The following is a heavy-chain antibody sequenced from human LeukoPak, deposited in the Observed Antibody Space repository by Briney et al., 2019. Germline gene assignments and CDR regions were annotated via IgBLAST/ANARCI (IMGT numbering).Heavy chain of an antibody. CDR3: ARDDVAAAGSGFDP. CDR1: GFTFSSYS. V-gene: IGHV3-21*01. J-gene: IGHJ5*02. D-gene: IGHD6-13*01. Sequence: GGSLRLSCAASGFTFSSYSMNWVRQAPGKGLEWGSSISSSSSYIYYADSVKGRFTISRDNAKNSLYLQMNSLRAEDTAVYYCARDDVAAAGSGFDPWGQRTPVTVSS. CDR2: ISSSSSYI.